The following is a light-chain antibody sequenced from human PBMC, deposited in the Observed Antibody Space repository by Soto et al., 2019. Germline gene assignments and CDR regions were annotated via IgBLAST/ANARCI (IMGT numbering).Light chain of an antibody. Sequence: EIVMTQSPATLSVSPGERATLSCRASQSVSNNLAWYQQKPGQAPRLLIYGASNRATGIPDRSSGSGSGTDFTLTISRLEPEDFAVYYCQQYGSSGTFGQGTKVDIK. CDR1: QSVSNN. CDR3: QQYGSSGT. V-gene: IGKV3-20*01. CDR2: GAS. J-gene: IGKJ1*01.